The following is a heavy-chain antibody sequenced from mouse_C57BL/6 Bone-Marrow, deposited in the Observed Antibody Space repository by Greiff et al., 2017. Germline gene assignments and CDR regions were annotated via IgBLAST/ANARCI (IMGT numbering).Heavy chain of an antibody. CDR1: GYTFPSYW. J-gene: IGHJ2*01. CDR3: ARSGPLGRSFDY. CDR2: IYPTSGRT. Sequence: QVQLQQPGAELVKPGASVKMSCKASGYTFPSYWITWVKQRPGQGLEWIGDIYPTSGRTNYNEKFKRKAILTVDTSSNTAYMQLSSLTSEDSAVFYCARSGPLGRSFDYWGQGTTLTGSS. V-gene: IGHV1-55*01. D-gene: IGHD4-1*01.